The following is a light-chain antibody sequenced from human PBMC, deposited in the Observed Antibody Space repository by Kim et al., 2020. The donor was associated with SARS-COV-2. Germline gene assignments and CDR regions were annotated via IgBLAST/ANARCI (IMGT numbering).Light chain of an antibody. V-gene: IGLV3-19*01. CDR2: GKN. J-gene: IGLJ1*01. Sequence: QDPAVSVALGQTVRITCQGDSLRSYYASWYQQKPGQAPVLVIYGKNNRPSGIPDRFSGSSSGNTASLTITGAQAEDEADYYCNSRDSSGNHVFGT. CDR1: SLRSYY. CDR3: NSRDSSGNHV.